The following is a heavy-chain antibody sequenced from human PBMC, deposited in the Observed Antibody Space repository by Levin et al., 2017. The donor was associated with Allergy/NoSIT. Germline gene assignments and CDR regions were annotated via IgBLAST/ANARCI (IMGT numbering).Heavy chain of an antibody. CDR2: INWNGGST. CDR3: AREGLFGNYDILTGYYNARPYDAFDI. J-gene: IGHJ3*02. D-gene: IGHD3-9*01. V-gene: IGHV3-20*04. CDR1: GFTFDDYG. Sequence: PSETLSLTCAASGFTFDDYGMSWVRQAPGKGLEWVSGINWNGGSTGYADSVKGRFTISRDNAKNSLYLQMNSLRAEDTALYYCAREGLFGNYDILTGYYNARPYDAFDIWGQGTMVTVSS.